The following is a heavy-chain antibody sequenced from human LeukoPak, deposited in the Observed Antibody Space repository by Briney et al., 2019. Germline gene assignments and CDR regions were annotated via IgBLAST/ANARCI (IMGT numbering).Heavy chain of an antibody. CDR2: IRSKAYGGTT. D-gene: IGHD2-2*01. CDR1: GFTFGDYA. CDR3: IRLSRSVDY. J-gene: IGHJ4*02. V-gene: IGHV3-49*04. Sequence: GGSLRLSCTASGFTFGDYAMSWVRQAPGKGLEWVGFIRSKAYGGTTEYAASVKGRFTISRDDSKSIAYLQMNSLKTEDTAVYYCIRLSRSVDYWGQGTLVTVSS.